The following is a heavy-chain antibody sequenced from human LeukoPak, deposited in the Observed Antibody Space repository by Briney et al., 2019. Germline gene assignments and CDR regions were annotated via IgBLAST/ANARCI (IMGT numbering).Heavy chain of an antibody. J-gene: IGHJ4*02. CDR1: GGTFSSYA. Sequence: SVKVSCKAAGGTFSSYAISWVRQAPGQGLEWMGGIIPIFGTANYAQKFQGRVTITADESTSTAYMELSSLRSEDTAVFYCARAYGSGSYTDNYFDYWGQGTLVTVSS. D-gene: IGHD3-10*01. CDR3: ARAYGSGSYTDNYFDY. CDR2: IIPIFGTA. V-gene: IGHV1-69*01.